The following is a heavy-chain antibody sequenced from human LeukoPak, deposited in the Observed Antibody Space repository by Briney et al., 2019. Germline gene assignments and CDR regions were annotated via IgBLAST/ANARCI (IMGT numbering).Heavy chain of an antibody. Sequence: SETLSLTCTVSGGSISSYYWSWIRQPPGKGLEWIEYIYYSGSTYYNPSLKSRVTISVDTSKNQFSLKLSSVTAADTAVYYCARGPPKMAVADDYWGQGTLVTVSS. CDR3: ARGPPKMAVADDY. J-gene: IGHJ4*02. CDR1: GGSISSYY. D-gene: IGHD6-19*01. V-gene: IGHV4-59*12. CDR2: IYYSGST.